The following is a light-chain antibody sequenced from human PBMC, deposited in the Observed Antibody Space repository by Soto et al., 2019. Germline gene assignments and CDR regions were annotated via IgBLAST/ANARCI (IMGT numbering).Light chain of an antibody. J-gene: IGLJ1*01. V-gene: IGLV2-14*01. CDR3: TSYTSSFTHL. Sequence: QSALTQPASVSGSPGQSITISCTGTSSDVGGYNYVSWYQQHPGKAPKLMIFEVSNRPSGVSNRFSGSKSGNTASLTISGLQTEDEADYYCTSYTSSFTHLLGTGTKVTVL. CDR1: SSDVGGYNY. CDR2: EVS.